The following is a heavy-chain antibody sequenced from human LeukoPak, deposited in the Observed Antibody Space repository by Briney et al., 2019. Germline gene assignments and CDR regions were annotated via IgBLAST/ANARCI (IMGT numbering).Heavy chain of an antibody. V-gene: IGHV3-23*01. CDR3: ARVSPYYYYGMDV. CDR2: ISGSGGST. J-gene: IGHJ6*02. CDR1: GFTFSSYA. Sequence: SGGSLRLSCAASGFTFSSYAMSWVRQAPGKGLEWVSAISGSGGSTYYADSVKGRFTISRHNSKNTLYLQMNSLRAEDTAVYYCARVSPYYYYGMDVWGQGTTVTVSS.